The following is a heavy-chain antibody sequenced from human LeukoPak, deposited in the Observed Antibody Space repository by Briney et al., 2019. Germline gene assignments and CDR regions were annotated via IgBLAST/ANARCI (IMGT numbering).Heavy chain of an antibody. CDR1: GGSISSYY. D-gene: IGHD4-17*01. CDR2: IYYSGST. Sequence: SETLSLTCTVSGGSISSYYWSWIRQPPGKGLEWIGYIYYSGSTNYNPSLKSRVTISVDTSKNQFSLKVSSVTAADTAVYYCATSTTVTTDYFDYWGQGTLVTVSS. V-gene: IGHV4-59*08. CDR3: ATSTTVTTDYFDY. J-gene: IGHJ4*02.